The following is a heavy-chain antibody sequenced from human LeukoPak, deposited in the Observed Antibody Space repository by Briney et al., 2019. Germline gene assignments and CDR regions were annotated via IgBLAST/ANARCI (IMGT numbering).Heavy chain of an antibody. V-gene: IGHV3-23*01. CDR2: ISGSGGST. J-gene: IGHJ3*02. Sequence: GGSLRLSCAASGFTFSSYAMTWVRQAPGKGLEWGSGISGSGGSTHYADSVKGRFTISRDNSKNTLYLQMNSLRAEDTAVYYCAKGLYSGSSGAFDIWGQGTMVTVSS. CDR3: AKGLYSGSSGAFDI. CDR1: GFTFSSYA. D-gene: IGHD1-26*01.